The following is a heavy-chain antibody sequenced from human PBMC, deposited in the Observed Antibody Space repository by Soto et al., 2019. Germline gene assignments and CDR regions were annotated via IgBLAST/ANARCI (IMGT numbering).Heavy chain of an antibody. J-gene: IGHJ4*02. V-gene: IGHV1-2*02. CDR3: ARLTVPLDIVVLPAASYDY. Sequence: ASMKVSCKTSGYTFNGYYMHWVRQAPGQGLEWMGWINPNSGGTNYAQKFQGRVTMTRDTSISTAYMELSRLRSDDTAVYYCARLTVPLDIVVLPAASYDYWGQGTLVTVSS. CDR2: INPNSGGT. D-gene: IGHD2-2*01. CDR1: GYTFNGYY.